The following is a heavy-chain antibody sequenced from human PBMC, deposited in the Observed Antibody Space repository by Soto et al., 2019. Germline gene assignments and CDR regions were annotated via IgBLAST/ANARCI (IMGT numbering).Heavy chain of an antibody. CDR2: IIPIFGTA. D-gene: IGHD2-2*01. V-gene: IGHV1-69*01. Sequence: QVQLVQSGAEVKKPGSSVKVSCKASGGTFSSYAISWVRQAPGQGLEWMGGIIPIFGTANYAQKFQGRVTNTADESTSTAYMELSSLRSEDTAVYYCARWGDIVVVPAAITHYYYYGMDVWGQGTTVTVSS. CDR3: ARWGDIVVVPAAITHYYYYGMDV. CDR1: GGTFSSYA. J-gene: IGHJ6*02.